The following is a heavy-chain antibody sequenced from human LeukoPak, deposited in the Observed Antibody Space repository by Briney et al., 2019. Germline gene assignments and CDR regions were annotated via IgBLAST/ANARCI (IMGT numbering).Heavy chain of an antibody. J-gene: IGHJ4*02. V-gene: IGHV1-24*01. CDR2: FDPEDGET. Sequence: ASVKVSCEVSGYTLTELSMHWVRQAPGKGLEWMGRFDPEDGETIYAQTLQGRVTMTEDTSTYTAYMELSSLRSEDTAVYYCATEALDDSDSYFEYWGQGTLVTVSS. CDR3: ATEALDDSDSYFEY. D-gene: IGHD3-10*01. CDR1: GYTLTELS.